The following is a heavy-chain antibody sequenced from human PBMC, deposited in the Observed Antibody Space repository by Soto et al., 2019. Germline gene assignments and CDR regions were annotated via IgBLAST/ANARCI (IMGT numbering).Heavy chain of an antibody. D-gene: IGHD5-18*01. J-gene: IGHJ4*02. CDR2: IYYSGST. CDR3: ARDQNVDTEHYFDY. V-gene: IGHV4-31*03. CDR1: GGSISSGGYY. Sequence: SETLSLTCTVSGGSISSGGYYWSWIRQHPGKGLEWIGYIYYSGSTYYNPSLKSRVTISVDTSKNQFSLKLSSVTAADTAVYYCARDQNVDTEHYFDYWGQGTLVTVSS.